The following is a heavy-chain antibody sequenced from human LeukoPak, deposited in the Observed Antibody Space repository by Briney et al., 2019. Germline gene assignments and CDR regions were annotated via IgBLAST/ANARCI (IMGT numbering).Heavy chain of an antibody. Sequence: PGGSLRLSCAASGFTLSSYDMHWVRQATGEGLEWVSGIGTGGDTYYPGSVKGRFTISTENAENSLYLQMNSLRAGDTAVYYCTRAALGAFDIWGQGTMVTVSS. V-gene: IGHV3-13*04. CDR1: GFTLSSYD. J-gene: IGHJ3*02. CDR3: TRAALGAFDI. CDR2: IGTGGDT.